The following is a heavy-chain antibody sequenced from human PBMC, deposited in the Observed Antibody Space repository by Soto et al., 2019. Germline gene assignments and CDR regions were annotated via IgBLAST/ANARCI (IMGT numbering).Heavy chain of an antibody. CDR3: ARAHWNYGYFDY. CDR2: IYSGGST. CDR1: GFTVSSNY. V-gene: IGHV3-53*01. D-gene: IGHD1-7*01. Sequence: GGSLRLSCAASGFTVSSNYMSWVRQAPGKGLEWVSVIYSGGSTYYADSVKGRFTTSRDNSKNTLYLQMNSLRAEDTAVYYCARAHWNYGYFDYWGQGTLVTVSS. J-gene: IGHJ4*02.